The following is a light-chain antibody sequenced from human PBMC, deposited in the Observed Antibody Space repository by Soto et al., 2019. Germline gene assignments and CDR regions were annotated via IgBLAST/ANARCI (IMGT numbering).Light chain of an antibody. Sequence: QSALTQPASVSGSPGQSITISCTGTSSDVGGNKYVSWYQQHPGEAPKLMIYEVSNRPSGVSNRFSGSKSGNTASLTISGLQAEDEADYYCSSYTSGSTYVFGTGTKLTVL. J-gene: IGLJ1*01. CDR1: SSDVGGNKY. V-gene: IGLV2-14*01. CDR2: EVS. CDR3: SSYTSGSTYV.